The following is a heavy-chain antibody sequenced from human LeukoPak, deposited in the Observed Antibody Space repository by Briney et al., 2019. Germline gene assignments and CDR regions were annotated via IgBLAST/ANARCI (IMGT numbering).Heavy chain of an antibody. Sequence: PSVTVSLTCTVAGDSIGANYWHWIRQPPGKGLEGIAYINYRGNTNYNPYLKSRVTISVDTSKNQLSLTLRSVTAADTAVYYCARGGLGIVPATIGTFDPWGQGTLVTFSS. V-gene: IGHV4-59*01. J-gene: IGHJ5*02. CDR3: ARGGLGIVPATIGTFDP. CDR1: GDSIGANY. CDR2: INYRGNT. D-gene: IGHD2-2*01.